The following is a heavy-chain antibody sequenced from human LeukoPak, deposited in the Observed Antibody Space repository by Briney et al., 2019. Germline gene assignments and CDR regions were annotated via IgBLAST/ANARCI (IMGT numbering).Heavy chain of an antibody. J-gene: IGHJ4*02. Sequence: PGRSLRLSCAASGFTFSSYSMNWVRQAPGKGLEWVSSISSSSSYIYYADSVKGRFTISRDNAKNSLYLQMNSLRAEDTAVYYCARDPTYYYGSGSYFDYWGQGTLVTVSS. V-gene: IGHV3-21*01. CDR2: ISSSSSYI. CDR3: ARDPTYYYGSGSYFDY. CDR1: GFTFSSYS. D-gene: IGHD3-10*01.